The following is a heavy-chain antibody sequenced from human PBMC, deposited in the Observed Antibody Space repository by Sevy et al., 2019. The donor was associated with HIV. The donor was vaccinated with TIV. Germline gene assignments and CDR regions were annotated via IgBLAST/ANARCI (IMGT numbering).Heavy chain of an antibody. CDR3: ARAYCSGGSCYSLAY. J-gene: IGHJ4*02. D-gene: IGHD2-15*01. CDR1: GYSFTTYR. V-gene: IGHV1-18*01. CDR2: ISPHTGDT. Sequence: ASVKVSCKASGYSFTTYRITWLRQAPGQGLEWMGWISPHTGDTNYVQNLQGRVTMITDTSTSTAYLELRSLRSDDTAVYYCARAYCSGGSCYSLAYWGQGTRVTVSS.